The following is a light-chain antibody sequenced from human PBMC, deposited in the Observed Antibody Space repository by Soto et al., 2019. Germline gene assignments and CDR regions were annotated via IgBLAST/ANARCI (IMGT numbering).Light chain of an antibody. CDR1: QSISSW. V-gene: IGKV1-5*01. Sequence: DIQMTQSPSTLSASVGDRVTITCRASQSISSWLAWYQQKPGKAPKLLIYDASSLESGVPSRFSGSGSGTEFTLTFSSLQPDDFATYYCEQYNSYSAFGQGTKVVIK. CDR3: EQYNSYSA. CDR2: DAS. J-gene: IGKJ1*01.